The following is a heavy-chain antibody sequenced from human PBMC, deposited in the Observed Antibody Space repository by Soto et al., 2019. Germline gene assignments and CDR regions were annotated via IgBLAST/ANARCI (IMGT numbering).Heavy chain of an antibody. CDR3: ARRGIAAAGTTYGMDV. Sequence: GESLKISCKGSGYSFTSYWIGGVRQMPGKGLEWMGIIYPGDSDTRYSPSFQGQVTISADKSISTAYLQWSSLKASDTAMYYCARRGIAAAGTTYGMDVWGQGTTVTVSS. V-gene: IGHV5-51*01. CDR2: IYPGDSDT. J-gene: IGHJ6*02. D-gene: IGHD6-13*01. CDR1: GYSFTSYW.